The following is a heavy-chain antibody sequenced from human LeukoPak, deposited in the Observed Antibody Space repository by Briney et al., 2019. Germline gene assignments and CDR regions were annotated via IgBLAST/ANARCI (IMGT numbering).Heavy chain of an antibody. J-gene: IGHJ6*02. V-gene: IGHV3-30*03. Sequence: GGSLRLSCAASGFTFSSYGMHWVRQAPGKGLEWVARISYDGSSKYYADSVKGRFTISRDNSKNTLYLQMNSLRPEDTAMYYCARDTYDSIHGMDVWGQGTTVTVSS. CDR3: ARDTYDSIHGMDV. D-gene: IGHD3-22*01. CDR1: GFTFSSYG. CDR2: ISYDGSSK.